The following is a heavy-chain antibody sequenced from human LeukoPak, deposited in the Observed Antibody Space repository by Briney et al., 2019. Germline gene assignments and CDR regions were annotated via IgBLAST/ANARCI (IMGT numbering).Heavy chain of an antibody. V-gene: IGHV3-7*01. CDR3: ARKQYSSSSLDP. Sequence: PGGSLRLPCAASGFAFSSYWMSWVRQAPGKGLEWVANIKQDGSEKYYVDSVKGRFTISRDNAKNSLYLQMNSLRAEDTAVYYCARKQYSSSSLDPWGQGTLVTVSS. CDR2: IKQDGSEK. J-gene: IGHJ5*02. D-gene: IGHD6-6*01. CDR1: GFAFSSYW.